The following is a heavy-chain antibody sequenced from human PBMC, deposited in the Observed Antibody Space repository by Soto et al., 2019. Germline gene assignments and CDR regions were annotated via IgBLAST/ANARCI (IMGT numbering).Heavy chain of an antibody. V-gene: IGHV4-59*01. CDR3: ARERGDSVGFDY. Sequence: QVQLQESGPGLVKPSEALSLTCTVSGGSINSYYWSWIRQPPGKGLEWIGYIYYSGNTNYNPSLKSRVTISVDTSKNQFSLKLSSVTAADTAVYYCARERGDSVGFDYWGQGALVTVSS. CDR1: GGSINSYY. J-gene: IGHJ4*02. D-gene: IGHD2-21*02. CDR2: IYYSGNT.